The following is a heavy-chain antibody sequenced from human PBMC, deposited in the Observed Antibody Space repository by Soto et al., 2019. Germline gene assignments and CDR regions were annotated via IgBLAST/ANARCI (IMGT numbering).Heavy chain of an antibody. CDR3: ERDLEGGALLNFLDT. Sequence: LSLTCTVSGDSVSSVGFHWAWLRQAPGKGLEWLAYISVASTYTNYADSVKGRFTISRDNTKRSVYLQMNSLRAEDTAVYYCERDLEGGALLNFLDTWGKETLSTVSS. J-gene: IGHJ5*02. CDR1: GDSVSSVG. D-gene: IGHD1-26*01. V-gene: IGHV3-11*06. CDR2: ISVASTYT.